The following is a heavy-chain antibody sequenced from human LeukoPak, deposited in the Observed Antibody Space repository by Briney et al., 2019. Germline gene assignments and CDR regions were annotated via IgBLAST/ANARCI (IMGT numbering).Heavy chain of an antibody. Sequence: GGSLRPSWPASGSTFGTICMSWVRQPPGKGLEWVATIHKDGGENIHMSSVKGRFTISRDNAKNSLYLQVNSLRAEDTAVYYCSRGRYNYGYWGQGILVTVSS. D-gene: IGHD5-18*01. CDR1: GSTFGTIC. CDR3: SRGRYNYGY. J-gene: IGHJ4*02. CDR2: IHKDGGEN. V-gene: IGHV3-7*01.